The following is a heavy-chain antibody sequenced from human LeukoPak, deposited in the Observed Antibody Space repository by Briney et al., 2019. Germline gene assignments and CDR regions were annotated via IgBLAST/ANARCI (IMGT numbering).Heavy chain of an antibody. CDR2: IHYSGST. CDR3: ARDFSDGYNDRSFDY. CDR1: DDSINNNY. Sequence: PSETLSLTCTVSDDSINNNYWNWIRQPPGKELECIGYIHYSGSTNYNPSLKSRVTISIDTSKNQFSLKLNSVTAADTAVYYCARDFSDGYNDRSFDYWGQGTLVTVSS. J-gene: IGHJ4*02. D-gene: IGHD5-24*01. V-gene: IGHV4-59*01.